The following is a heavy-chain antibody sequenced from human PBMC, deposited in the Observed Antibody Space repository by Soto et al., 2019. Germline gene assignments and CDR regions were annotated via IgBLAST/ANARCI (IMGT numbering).Heavy chain of an antibody. J-gene: IGHJ4*01. CDR2: ISVDGRDT. CDR3: VRAPAQRPIDF. Sequence: GSLRLSCAASGFSRSDYWMHWVRQVPGKGLRWVSRISVDGRDTTYADSVKGRFTISRDNAKNTLYLQMDSLRAEDTAVYYCVRAPAQRPIDFCGNGSLVTVSS. CDR1: GFSRSDYW. V-gene: IGHV3-74*03.